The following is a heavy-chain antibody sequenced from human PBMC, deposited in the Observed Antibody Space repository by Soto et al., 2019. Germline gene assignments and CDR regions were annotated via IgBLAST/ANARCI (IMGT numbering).Heavy chain of an antibody. Sequence: GGSLRLSCAASGFTFSSYGMHWGRQAPGKGLEWVAVIWYDGSNKYYADSVKGRFTISRDNSKNTLYLQMNSLRAEDTAVYYCARDRHDYGDYDYWGQGTLVTVSS. V-gene: IGHV3-33*01. CDR3: ARDRHDYGDYDY. D-gene: IGHD4-17*01. CDR2: IWYDGSNK. CDR1: GFTFSSYG. J-gene: IGHJ4*02.